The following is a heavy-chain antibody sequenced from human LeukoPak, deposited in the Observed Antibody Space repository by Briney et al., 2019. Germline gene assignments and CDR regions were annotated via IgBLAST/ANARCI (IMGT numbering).Heavy chain of an antibody. CDR2: IYYSGST. CDR1: GGSISSYY. Sequence: SETLSLTCTVSGGSISSYYWSWIRQPAGKGLEWIGYIYYSGSTNYNPSLKSRVTISVDTSKNQFSLKLSSVTAADTAVYYCAREYWELLDYWGQGTLVTVSS. V-gene: IGHV4-59*01. J-gene: IGHJ4*02. D-gene: IGHD1-26*01. CDR3: AREYWELLDY.